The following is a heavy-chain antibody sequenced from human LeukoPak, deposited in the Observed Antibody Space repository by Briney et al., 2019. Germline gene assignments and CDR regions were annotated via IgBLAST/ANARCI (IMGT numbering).Heavy chain of an antibody. D-gene: IGHD4-17*01. J-gene: IGHJ6*03. CDR1: GFTFNRYG. Sequence: PGGSLRLSCAASGFTFNRYGMSWVRQAPGKGLEWVSSVGGGGVTTYYGDTVKGRFSITRDNFKNTVHLQMNSLRAEDTAIYCCAKNGEELDVGYRDLVFGYYHYYMDVWGKGTTVTVSS. V-gene: IGHV3-23*01. CDR2: VGGGGVTT. CDR3: AKNGEELDVGYRDLVFGYYHYYMDV.